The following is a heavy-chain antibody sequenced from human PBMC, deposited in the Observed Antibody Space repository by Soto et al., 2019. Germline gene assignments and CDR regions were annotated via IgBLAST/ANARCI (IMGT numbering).Heavy chain of an antibody. CDR3: ARGRPYGMDV. V-gene: IGHV3-74*01. J-gene: IGHJ6*02. CDR1: GFTFGGYL. CDR2: IDSDGSST. Sequence: PGGSLRLSCAASGFTFGGYLMNWVRQAPGKGLVWVSRIDSDGSSTTYADSVKGRFTTSRDNAKNTLYLQMSSLRVEDTAVYYCARGRPYGMDVWGQGTTVTVSS.